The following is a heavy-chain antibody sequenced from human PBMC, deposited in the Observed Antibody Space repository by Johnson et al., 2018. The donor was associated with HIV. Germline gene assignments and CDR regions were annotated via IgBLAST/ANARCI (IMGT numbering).Heavy chain of an antibody. D-gene: IGHD3-22*01. CDR3: TRGEGGYFYDSSGYYHRPDDAFEI. J-gene: IGHJ3*02. Sequence: VQLVESGGDLVQPGGSLRLSCAASGFTFSSYDMHWVRQVRGKGLEWVSGIGTIDDTYYSDSVKGRFTISRDNAKNSLYLQMNSLRAEDTAVYFCTRGEGGYFYDSSGYYHRPDDAFEIWGQGTMVTVSS. V-gene: IGHV3-13*01. CDR1: GFTFSSYD. CDR2: IGTIDDT.